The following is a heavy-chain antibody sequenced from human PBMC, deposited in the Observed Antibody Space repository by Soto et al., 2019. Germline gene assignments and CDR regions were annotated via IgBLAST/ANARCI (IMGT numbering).Heavy chain of an antibody. CDR2: IYYSGST. CDR1: GGSISSSSYY. CDR3: ARQFSITYYYYYMDV. D-gene: IGHD4-4*01. V-gene: IGHV4-39*01. J-gene: IGHJ6*03. Sequence: QLQLQESGPGLVKPSETLSLTCTVSGGSISSSSYYWGWIRQPPGKGLEWIGSIYYSGSTHYNPSLKSRVTISVDTSKNQFSLKLSSVTAADTAVYYCARQFSITYYYYYMDVWGKGTTVTVSS.